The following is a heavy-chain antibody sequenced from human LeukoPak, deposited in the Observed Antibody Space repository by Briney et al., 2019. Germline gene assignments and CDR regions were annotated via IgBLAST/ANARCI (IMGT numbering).Heavy chain of an antibody. Sequence: PSETLSLTCTVSGYSISSGYYWGWIRQPPRKGLEWIGSIYHSGSTYYNPSLKSRVTISVDTSKNQFSLKLSSVTAADTAVYYCARHMRPYNYFDYWGQGTLVTVSS. CDR2: IYHSGST. J-gene: IGHJ4*02. D-gene: IGHD1-14*01. CDR3: ARHMRPYNYFDY. V-gene: IGHV4-38-2*02. CDR1: GYSISSGYY.